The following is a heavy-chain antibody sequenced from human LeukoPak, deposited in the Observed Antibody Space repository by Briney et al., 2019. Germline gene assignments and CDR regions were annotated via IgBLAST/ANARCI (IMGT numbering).Heavy chain of an antibody. V-gene: IGHV5-51*01. J-gene: IGHJ4*02. Sequence: GESLKTSLKGSGYSFTNYWIALVRQVPGKGLEWMGIIYPGYSDTRYRPSFQDQVTISADKSISTAYLQWSSLKASDTAMYYCARPHYGAADYWGQGTLVTASS. CDR2: IYPGYSDT. CDR1: GYSFTNYW. CDR3: ARPHYGAADY. D-gene: IGHD4-17*01.